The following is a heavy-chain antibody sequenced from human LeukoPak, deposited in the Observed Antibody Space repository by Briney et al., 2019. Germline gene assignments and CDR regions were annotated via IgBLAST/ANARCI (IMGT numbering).Heavy chain of an antibody. J-gene: IGHJ4*02. CDR3: ARQGPYGSGSYLRPVFDY. CDR2: IYDSGST. Sequence: SETLSLTCTVSGGSISSYYWSWIRQPPGKGLEWIGYIYDSGSTNYNPSLKSRVTISVDTSKNQFSLKLSSVTAADTAVYYCARQGPYGSGSYLRPVFDYWGQGTLVTVSS. V-gene: IGHV4-59*08. D-gene: IGHD3-10*01. CDR1: GGSISSYY.